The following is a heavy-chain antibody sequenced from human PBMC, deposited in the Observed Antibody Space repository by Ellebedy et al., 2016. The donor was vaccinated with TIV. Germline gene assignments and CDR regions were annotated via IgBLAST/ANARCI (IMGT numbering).Heavy chain of an antibody. J-gene: IGHJ6*02. V-gene: IGHV3-30-3*01. CDR2: ISYDGSNK. CDR1: GFTFSSYA. Sequence: PGGSLRLSCAASGFTFSSYAMHWVRQAPGKGLEWVAVISYDGSNKYYADSVKGRFTISRDNSKNTLYLQMNSLRDEDTAVYYCAREDGSWSYYYGMDVWGQGTTVTVSS. CDR3: AREDGSWSYYYGMDV. D-gene: IGHD6-13*01.